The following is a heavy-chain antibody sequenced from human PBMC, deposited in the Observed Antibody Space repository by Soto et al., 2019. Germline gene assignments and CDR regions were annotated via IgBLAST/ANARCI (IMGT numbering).Heavy chain of an antibody. CDR2: ITTYNGNT. CDR1: RYIFTNYG. V-gene: IGHV1-18*01. Sequence: QVQLVQSAVEVREPGASVKVSCKAVRYIFTNYGVSWVRQAPGQGLEWMGWITTYNGNTEYAQKFQGRVTMTTDASTSTAYMELGSLRSDDTAIYYCARALTGYGMDVWGQGTTVTVSS. CDR3: ARALTGYGMDV. J-gene: IGHJ6*02.